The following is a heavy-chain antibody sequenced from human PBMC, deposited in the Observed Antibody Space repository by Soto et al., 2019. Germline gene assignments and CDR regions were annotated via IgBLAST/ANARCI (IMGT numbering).Heavy chain of an antibody. Sequence: ASVKVSCKASGYTFTSYYMHWVRQAPGQGLEWMGIINPSGGSTSYAQKFQGRVTMTRDTSTSTVYMELSSLRSEDTAVYYCARVGRGPAAMPVIYDYWGQGTLVTVSS. D-gene: IGHD2-2*01. CDR1: GYTFTSYY. CDR3: ARVGRGPAAMPVIYDY. J-gene: IGHJ4*02. CDR2: INPSGGST. V-gene: IGHV1-46*03.